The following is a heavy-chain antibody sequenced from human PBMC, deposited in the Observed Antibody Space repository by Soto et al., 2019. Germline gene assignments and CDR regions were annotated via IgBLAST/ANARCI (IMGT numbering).Heavy chain of an antibody. CDR1: GGSFSGYY. V-gene: IGHV4-34*01. D-gene: IGHD3-10*01. CDR3: ARERGSGSYSPY. J-gene: IGHJ4*02. CDR2: INHSGST. Sequence: SETLSLTCAVYGGSFSGYYWSWIRQPPGKGLEWIGEINHSGSTNYNPSLKSRVTISVDTSKNQFSLKLSSVTAADTAVYYCARERGSGSYSPYWGQGTLVTVSS.